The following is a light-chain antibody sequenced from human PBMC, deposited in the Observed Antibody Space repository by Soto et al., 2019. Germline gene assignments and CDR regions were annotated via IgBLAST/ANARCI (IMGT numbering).Light chain of an antibody. V-gene: IGKV3-15*01. CDR1: QSVSSK. J-gene: IGKJ4*01. CDR3: QQYNDWPPA. Sequence: ETVMTQSPATLSRSPGERATLSCRASQSVSSKLVGYQQKPGQAPRFLIYGASTRATGIPARFRGSGSGTEFTLTIDSLQSEDVAVYYCQQYNDWPPAFGGGTKVEIK. CDR2: GAS.